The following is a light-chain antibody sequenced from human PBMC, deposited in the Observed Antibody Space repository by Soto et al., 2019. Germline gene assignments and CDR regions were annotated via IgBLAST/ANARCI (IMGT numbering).Light chain of an antibody. J-gene: IGKJ5*01. CDR1: QSVSIK. Sequence: EIVMTQSPAILSVSPGERATLCCRASQSVSIKLAWYQQKPGQAPRLLXYDTSTRATGIPARFSGSGSGTEFTLTISSLQSEDFAVYYCQQYNNWPPITFGQGTRLEIK. V-gene: IGKV3-15*01. CDR2: DTS. CDR3: QQYNNWPPIT.